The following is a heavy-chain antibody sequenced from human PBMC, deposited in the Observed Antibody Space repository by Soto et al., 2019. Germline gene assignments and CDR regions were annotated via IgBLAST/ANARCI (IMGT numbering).Heavy chain of an antibody. D-gene: IGHD3-22*01. J-gene: IGHJ3*02. V-gene: IGHV1-18*01. Sequence: ASVKVSCKASGYTFTSYGISWVRQAPGQGLEWMGWISAYNGNTNYAQKLQGRVTMTTDTSTSTAYMELRSLRSDDTAVYYCASATITMIVVGALGACDIWGQGTMVTVSS. CDR2: ISAYNGNT. CDR1: GYTFTSYG. CDR3: ASATITMIVVGALGACDI.